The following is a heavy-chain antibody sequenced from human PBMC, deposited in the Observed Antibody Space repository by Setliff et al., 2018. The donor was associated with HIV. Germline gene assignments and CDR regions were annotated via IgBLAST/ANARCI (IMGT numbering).Heavy chain of an antibody. V-gene: IGHV1-3*04. CDR1: GYSFASHS. CDR3: ARDRVPKRGYTYREPDFDS. CDR2: INTGNGNT. D-gene: IGHD5-12*01. Sequence: ASVKVSCKASGYSFASHSLHWVRQAPGQGLEWMVWINTGNGNTKYSQKFQDRVTITRDTSANTGYMELSGLRSEDTAVYYCARDRVPKRGYTYREPDFDSWGQGTLVTVSS. J-gene: IGHJ5*01.